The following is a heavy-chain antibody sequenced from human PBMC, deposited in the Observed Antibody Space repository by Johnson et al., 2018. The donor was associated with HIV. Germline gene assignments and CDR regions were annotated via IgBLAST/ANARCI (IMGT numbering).Heavy chain of an antibody. Sequence: VQLVESGGGLIHPGGSLRLSCAASGFTVSSNYMSWVRQAPGKGLEWVSVIYSGGNTYYADSVKGRFTISRDNSKNTRYLQMNSLRAEDTALYYCTSVRMSPPLGAFDIWGQGTMVTVSS. J-gene: IGHJ3*02. V-gene: IGHV3-53*01. CDR1: GFTVSSNY. CDR3: TSVRMSPPLGAFDI. D-gene: IGHD1-14*01. CDR2: IYSGGNT.